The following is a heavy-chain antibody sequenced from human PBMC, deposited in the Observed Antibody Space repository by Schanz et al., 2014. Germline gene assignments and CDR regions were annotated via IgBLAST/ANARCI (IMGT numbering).Heavy chain of an antibody. CDR2: ISAYNGHT. Sequence: QLMQSGSEVRKPGASVKVSCKASGYIFGSHGMTWVRQAPGQGLEWMGWISAYNGHTTYAQKVHGRITITTDTTTSTDYKNLRRLVEDDTADYYCVRHAEWAFRIFHGMDVWGQGTSVTVSS. D-gene: IGHD2-15*01. CDR3: VRHAEWAFRIFHGMDV. CDR1: GYIFGSHG. V-gene: IGHV1-18*01. J-gene: IGHJ6*02.